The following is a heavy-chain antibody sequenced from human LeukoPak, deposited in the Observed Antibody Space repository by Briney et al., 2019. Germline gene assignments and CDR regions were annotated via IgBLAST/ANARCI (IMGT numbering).Heavy chain of an antibody. CDR3: AKVAGYSGYDGPYFDY. D-gene: IGHD5-12*01. J-gene: IGHJ4*02. CDR2: IRYDGSNK. V-gene: IGHV3-30*02. Sequence: GGSLRLSCAASGFTFSSYGMHWVRQAPGKGLEWVAFIRYDGSNKYYADSAKGRFTISRDNSKNTLYLQMNSLRAEDTAVYYCAKVAGYSGYDGPYFDYWGQGTLVTVSS. CDR1: GFTFSSYG.